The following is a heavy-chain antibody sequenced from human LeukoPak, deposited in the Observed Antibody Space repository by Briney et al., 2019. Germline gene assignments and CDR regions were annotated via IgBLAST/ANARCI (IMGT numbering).Heavy chain of an antibody. CDR1: GFTFSSYE. Sequence: GGSLRLSCAASGFTFSSYEMNWVRQAPGKGLEWVSYISSSGSTIYYADFVKGRFTISRDNAKNSLYLQMNSLRAEDTAVYYCARDQVKGMNYYYYMDVWGKGTTVTVSS. CDR2: ISSSGSTI. CDR3: ARDQVKGMNYYYYMDV. J-gene: IGHJ6*03. V-gene: IGHV3-48*03. D-gene: IGHD4-11*01.